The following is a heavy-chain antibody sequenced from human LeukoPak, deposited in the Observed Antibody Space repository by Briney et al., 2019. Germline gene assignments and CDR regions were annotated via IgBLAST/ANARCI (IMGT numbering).Heavy chain of an antibody. D-gene: IGHD5-12*01. CDR1: GLTVSSNY. CDR3: ARVTVDSGYDYFDY. V-gene: IGHV3-66*01. J-gene: IGHJ4*02. CDR2: IYSDGST. Sequence: GGSLRLSCAASGLTVSSNYMSWVRQAPGKGLEWVSIIYSDGSTYYADSVKGRLTISRDNSKNTLYLQMNGLRAEDTAVYYCARVTVDSGYDYFDYWGQGTLVTVSS.